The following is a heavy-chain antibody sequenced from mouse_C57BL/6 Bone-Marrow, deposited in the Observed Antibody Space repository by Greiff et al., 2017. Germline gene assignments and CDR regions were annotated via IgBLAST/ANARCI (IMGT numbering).Heavy chain of an antibody. CDR1: GFTFSNYW. CDR3: TVYYGGDYAMDY. CDR2: IRLKSDNYAT. J-gene: IGHJ4*01. V-gene: IGHV6-3*01. D-gene: IGHD1-1*01. Sequence: EVKVEESGGGLVQPGGSMKLSCVASGFTFSNYWMNWVRQSPEKGLEWVAQIRLKSDNYATHYAESVKGRFTISRDDSKSSVYLQMNNLRAEDTGIYYCTVYYGGDYAMDYWGQGTSVTVSS.